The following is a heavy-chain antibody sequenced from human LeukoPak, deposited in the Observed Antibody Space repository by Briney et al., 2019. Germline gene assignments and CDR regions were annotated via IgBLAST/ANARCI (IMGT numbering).Heavy chain of an antibody. CDR3: ARDLRGATAWWY. CDR2: ISYDGTNK. V-gene: IGHV3-30*03. Sequence: GGSLRLSCAASGFTFSSYGMHWVRQAPGKGLEWVAVISYDGTNKFYGDSVKGRFTISRDNSKNTLYLQMNSLRAEDTAVYYCARDLRGATAWWYWGQGTLVTVSS. J-gene: IGHJ4*02. D-gene: IGHD1-26*01. CDR1: GFTFSSYG.